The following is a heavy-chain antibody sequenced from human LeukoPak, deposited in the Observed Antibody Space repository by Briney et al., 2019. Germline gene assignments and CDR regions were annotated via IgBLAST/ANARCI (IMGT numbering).Heavy chain of an antibody. Sequence: ASVKVSCKASGYTFTGYYMHWVRQAPGQGLEWMGWINPNSGGTNYAQKFQGWVTMTRDTSTSTVYMELSSLRSEDTAVYYCARAVAGNDWFDPWGQGTLVTVSS. CDR1: GYTFTGYY. V-gene: IGHV1-2*04. J-gene: IGHJ5*02. CDR3: ARAVAGNDWFDP. CDR2: INPNSGGT. D-gene: IGHD6-19*01.